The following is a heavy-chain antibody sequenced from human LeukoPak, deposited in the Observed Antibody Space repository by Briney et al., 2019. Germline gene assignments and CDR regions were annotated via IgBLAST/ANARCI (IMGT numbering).Heavy chain of an antibody. J-gene: IGHJ5*02. V-gene: IGHV1-18*01. CDR3: AKTVPCTGGGYSQSWFDP. CDR2: ISDYNGNT. CDR1: GYTFTSYG. D-gene: IGHD2-8*02. Sequence: GASVKVSCKASGYTFTSYGISWVRQAPGQGLEWMGWISDYNGNTNYARKLQGRVTMTTDTSTSTAYVEVRSLRSDDTAVYSCAKTVPCTGGGYSQSWFDPWGQGTLVTVSS.